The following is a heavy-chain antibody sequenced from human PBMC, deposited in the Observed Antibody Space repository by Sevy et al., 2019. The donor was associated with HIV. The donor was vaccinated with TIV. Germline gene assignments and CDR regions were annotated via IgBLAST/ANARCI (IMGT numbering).Heavy chain of an antibody. Sequence: GGSLRLSCVASGFTFSYAWMSWVRQTPGKGLEWVGRIKSRPDGGTTDYAAPVKGRFTISRDDSKNTLYLQMNSLKTEDTGVYYCSTDPIIVLLVTDGMDVSGQGTAVTVSS. J-gene: IGHJ6*02. V-gene: IGHV3-15*01. CDR1: GFTFSYAW. CDR2: IKSRPDGGTT. CDR3: STDPIIVLLVTDGMDV. D-gene: IGHD2-8*01.